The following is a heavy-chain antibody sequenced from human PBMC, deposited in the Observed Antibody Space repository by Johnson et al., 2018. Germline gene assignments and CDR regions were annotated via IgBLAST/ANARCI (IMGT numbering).Heavy chain of an antibody. D-gene: IGHD3-16*01. J-gene: IGHJ3*02. Sequence: VQLVESGGGLVKPGGSLRLSCAASGFTLNKYSMNWVRQAPGKGLEWLSSISTSSSYIYYVDSVKGRFTISRDNAKNSLYLQMNSLRAEGTALYYCAREGGWGPRGDGAFDIWGQGTMVTGSS. CDR2: ISTSSSYI. CDR1: GFTLNKYS. V-gene: IGHV3-21*04. CDR3: AREGGWGPRGDGAFDI.